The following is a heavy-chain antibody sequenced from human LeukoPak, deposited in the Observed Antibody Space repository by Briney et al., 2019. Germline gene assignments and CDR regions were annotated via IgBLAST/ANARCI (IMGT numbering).Heavy chain of an antibody. J-gene: IGHJ3*02. D-gene: IGHD3-16*01. CDR1: GYTFTSYD. CDR2: MNPNSGNT. Sequence: ASVKVSCKASGYTFTSYDINWVRQATGQGLEWMGWMNPNSGNTGYAQKFQGRVTITRNTSISTAYMELSSLRSEDTAVYYCAFGALTDAFDIWGQGTMVTVSS. CDR3: AFGALTDAFDI. V-gene: IGHV1-8*03.